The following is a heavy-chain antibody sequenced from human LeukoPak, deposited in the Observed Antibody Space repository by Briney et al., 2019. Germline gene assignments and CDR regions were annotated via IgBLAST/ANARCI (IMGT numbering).Heavy chain of an antibody. CDR2: IYYSGST. Sequence: SETLSLTCTVSGVSISSHYWTWIRQPPGKGLEWIAYIYYSGSTKYNPSLKSRVTISVDTSKNQFSLKLSSVTAADTAVYYCARLESRVRGAWYFDLWGRGTLVTVSS. J-gene: IGHJ2*01. CDR1: GVSISSHY. D-gene: IGHD3-10*01. V-gene: IGHV4-59*08. CDR3: ARLESRVRGAWYFDL.